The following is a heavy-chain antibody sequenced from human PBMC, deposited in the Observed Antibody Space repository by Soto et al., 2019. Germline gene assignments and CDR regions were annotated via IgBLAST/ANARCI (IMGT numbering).Heavy chain of an antibody. CDR2: IYHSGST. V-gene: IGHV4-38-2*01. Sequence: SETLSLTCAVSGYSISSGYYWGWIRQPPGKGLEWIGSIYHSGSTYYNPSLKSRVTISVDTSKNQFSLKLSSVTAADTAVYYCARASGSLRYLDYWGQGTLVPSPQ. D-gene: IGHD1-26*01. J-gene: IGHJ4*02. CDR3: ARASGSLRYLDY. CDR1: GYSISSGYY.